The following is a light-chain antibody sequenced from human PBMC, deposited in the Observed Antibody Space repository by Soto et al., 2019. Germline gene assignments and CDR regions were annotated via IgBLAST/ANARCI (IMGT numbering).Light chain of an antibody. J-gene: IGKJ1*01. CDR2: GDS. CDR3: LQDINYPWT. Sequence: AIQMTQSPSSLSASVGDRVTISCRASQGIGNALGWYQQKPGKPPKVLIYGDSNLQSGVPTRFNGSGSRTNFTLAISSLQSEDSATYSCLQDINYPWTFDQGTKVEIK. CDR1: QGIGNA. V-gene: IGKV1-6*01.